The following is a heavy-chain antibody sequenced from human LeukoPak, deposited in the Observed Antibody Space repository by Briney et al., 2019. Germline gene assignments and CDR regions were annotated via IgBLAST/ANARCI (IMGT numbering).Heavy chain of an antibody. D-gene: IGHD6-19*01. CDR2: INHSGST. V-gene: IGHV4-34*01. CDR1: GGSFSGYY. CDR3: ARGLGSSGWYVDY. J-gene: IGHJ4*02. Sequence: PSETLSLTCAVYGGSFSGYYWSWIRQPPGKGLEWIGEINHSGSTNYNPSLKSRVTISVDTSKNQFSLKPSSVTAADTAVYYCARGLGSSGWYVDYWGQGTLVTVSS.